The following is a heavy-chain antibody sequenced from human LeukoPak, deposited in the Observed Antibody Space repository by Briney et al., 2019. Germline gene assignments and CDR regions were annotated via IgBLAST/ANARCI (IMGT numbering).Heavy chain of an antibody. CDR1: GFXFSRYW. CDR2: IDGDGSST. CDR3: AKPMTTVRRDAFDI. V-gene: IGHV3-74*01. Sequence: GGSLRLSCVASGFXFSRYWIQWVRQAPGKGLVWVSRIDGDGSSTNYADSVKGRFTISRDNAKNTLYLQMNSLRAEDTAVYYCAKPMTTVRRDAFDIWGQGTMVTVSS. D-gene: IGHD4-17*01. J-gene: IGHJ3*02.